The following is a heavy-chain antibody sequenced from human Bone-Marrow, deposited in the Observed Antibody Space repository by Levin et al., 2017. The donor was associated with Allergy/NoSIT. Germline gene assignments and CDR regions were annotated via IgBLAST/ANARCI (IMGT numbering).Heavy chain of an antibody. CDR2: IFYTGST. CDR1: GDSVSSGDYY. D-gene: IGHD1-26*01. J-gene: IGHJ2*01. Sequence: SETLSLTCTVSGDSVSSGDYYWSWIRQPPGKGLEWIGYIFYTGSTLYTPSLKRRVSISVDSSNNQFSLELSSVTAADSAVYFCARAPWDNWYFDLWGRGTLVTVSS. CDR3: ARAPWDNWYFDL. V-gene: IGHV4-30-4*01.